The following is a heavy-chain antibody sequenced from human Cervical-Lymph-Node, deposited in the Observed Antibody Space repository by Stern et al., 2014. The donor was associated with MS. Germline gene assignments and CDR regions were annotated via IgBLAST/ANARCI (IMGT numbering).Heavy chain of an antibody. Sequence: VQLVESGPGLVKPSETLSLTCAVSGDSISSYTHYWAWIRQPPGKGLEWIGSVYYSGATYYNPSRKSPVTISVDTSKNHSSLGLNSVTAADTAVYYCAKHACTGAACPFDLWGQGTLVTVSS. CDR3: AKHACTGAACPFDL. V-gene: IGHV4-39*01. CDR2: VYYSGAT. D-gene: IGHD2-8*02. J-gene: IGHJ4*02. CDR1: GDSISSYTHY.